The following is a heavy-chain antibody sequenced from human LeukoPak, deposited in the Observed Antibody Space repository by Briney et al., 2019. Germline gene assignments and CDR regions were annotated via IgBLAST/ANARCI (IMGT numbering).Heavy chain of an antibody. CDR3: ATTRYYYGSGAPEPAFDY. Sequence: GASVKVSCKVSGYTLTELSMHWVRQAPGKGLEWMGGFDPEDGETIHAQKFQGRVTMTEDTSTDTAYMELSSLRSEDTAVYYCATTRYYYGSGAPEPAFDYWGQGTLVTVSS. CDR1: GYTLTELS. J-gene: IGHJ4*02. V-gene: IGHV1-24*01. D-gene: IGHD3-10*01. CDR2: FDPEDGET.